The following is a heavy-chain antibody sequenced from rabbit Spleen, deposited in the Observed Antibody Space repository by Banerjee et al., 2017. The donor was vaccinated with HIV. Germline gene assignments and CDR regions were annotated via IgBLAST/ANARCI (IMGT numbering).Heavy chain of an antibody. Sequence: QSLEESGGDLVKPGASLTLTCKASGLDLSSRYWICWVRQAPGKGLEWIACIDVAKSGDTYYTNWAKGRFTISKTSSTTVALQVPSLTAADTATYFCTRDAAGREDFNLWGPGTLVTVS. CDR1: GLDLSSRYW. CDR2: IDVAKSGDT. D-gene: IGHD4-2*01. J-gene: IGHJ4*01. CDR3: TRDAAGREDFNL. V-gene: IGHV1S40*01.